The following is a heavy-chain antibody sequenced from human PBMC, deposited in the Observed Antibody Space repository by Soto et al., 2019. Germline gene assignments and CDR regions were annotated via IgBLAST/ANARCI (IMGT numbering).Heavy chain of an antibody. CDR3: AKSPDFFCSSANCYRYYFDY. D-gene: IGHD2-2*02. J-gene: IGHJ4*02. V-gene: IGHV4-34*01. CDR2: INHSGST. Sequence: SETLSLTCAVYGGSFSGYYWSWIRQPPGNGREWIGEINHSGSTNYNPSLKSRVTISVGTSKNTLYLQMSGLRAEDTAVYYCAKSPDFFCSSANCYRYYFDYWSQGTLVTVTS. CDR1: GGSFSGYY.